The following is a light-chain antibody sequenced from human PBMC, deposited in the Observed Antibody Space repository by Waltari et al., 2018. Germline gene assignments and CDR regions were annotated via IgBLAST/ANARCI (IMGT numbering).Light chain of an antibody. V-gene: IGKV3-20*01. CDR1: QSVRGT. J-gene: IGKJ1*01. CDR3: QHYVSLPVT. CDR2: AAS. Sequence: EIVLTQSPGTLSLSQGERATLSCRASQSVRGTLAWYQQKPGQPPRLLIYAASTRATGIPDRFSGSGSGTDFSLTISRLEPEDFAVYYCQHYVSLPVTYGQGTKVEIK.